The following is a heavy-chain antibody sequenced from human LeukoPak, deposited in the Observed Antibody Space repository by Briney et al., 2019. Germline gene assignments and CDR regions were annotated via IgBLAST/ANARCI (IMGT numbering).Heavy chain of an antibody. CDR1: GGTFSDHA. D-gene: IGHD6-19*01. CDR3: AIIAVGGVDPFDS. CDR2: IIPLLGVR. V-gene: IGHV1-69*04. Sequence: GSSVKVSCKASGGTFSDHAVSWVRQAPGQGLEWMGRIIPLLGVRSYAQKSQDRVTVSADKSTSTAYMELSSLRSEDSALYYCAIIAVGGVDPFDSWGQGTLVTVSS. J-gene: IGHJ4*02.